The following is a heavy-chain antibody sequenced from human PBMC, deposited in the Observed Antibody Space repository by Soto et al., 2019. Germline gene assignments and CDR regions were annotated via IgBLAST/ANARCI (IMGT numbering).Heavy chain of an antibody. CDR1: GGSISSYY. CDR3: ARRYGYYFDY. V-gene: IGHV4-59*08. D-gene: IGHD4-17*01. J-gene: IGHJ4*02. CDR2: IYYSGST. Sequence: NPSETLSLTCTVSGGSISSYYWSWIRQPPGKGLEWIGYIYYSGSTNYTPSLKSRVTISVDTSENQLSLKLSSVTAADTAVYYCARRYGYYFDYWGQGTLVTVSS.